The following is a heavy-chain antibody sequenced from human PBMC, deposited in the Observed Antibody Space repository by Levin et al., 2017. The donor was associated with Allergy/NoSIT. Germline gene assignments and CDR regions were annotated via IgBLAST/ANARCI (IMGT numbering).Heavy chain of an antibody. CDR1: GYAFSGHY. D-gene: IGHD4-11*01. CDR2: INPSGT. V-gene: IGHV1-2*02. CDR3: GYSDYGLSELDF. J-gene: IGHJ4*02. Sequence: GESLKISCKASGYAFSGHYIHWVRQAPGQGLEWMGWINPSGTNYAQKFQGRVTMTRDTSISTAYMELSRLRSDDTAVYFCGYSDYGLSELDFWGQGTLVTVSS.